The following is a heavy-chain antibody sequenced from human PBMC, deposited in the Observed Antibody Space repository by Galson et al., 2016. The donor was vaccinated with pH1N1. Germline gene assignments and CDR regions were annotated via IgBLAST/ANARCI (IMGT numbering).Heavy chain of an antibody. CDR3: ARSHYFDIIGYYYFEY. V-gene: IGHV3-21*01. D-gene: IGHD3-22*01. CDR2: ISSNNIYI. Sequence: SLRLSCAASGFTFSSYSMNWVRQAPGKGLEWVSSISSNNIYIYYADSVKGRFTISRDNAKNSLYLQMKSLRAGDTAGFYCARSHYFDIIGYYYFEYWGQGTLVTVSS. J-gene: IGHJ4*02. CDR1: GFTFSSYS.